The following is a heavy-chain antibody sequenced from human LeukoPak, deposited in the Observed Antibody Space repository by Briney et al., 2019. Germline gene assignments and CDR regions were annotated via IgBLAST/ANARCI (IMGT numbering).Heavy chain of an antibody. CDR1: DGSFSGYY. D-gene: IGHD4-17*01. CDR3: ARGWRATTVTTPYYFDY. Sequence: SETLSLTCAVYDGSFSGYYWSWIRQPPGKGLEWIGEINHSGSTNYNPSLKSRVTISVDTSKNQFSLKLSSVTAADTAVYYCARGWRATTVTTPYYFDYWGQGTLVTVSS. J-gene: IGHJ4*02. V-gene: IGHV4-34*01. CDR2: INHSGST.